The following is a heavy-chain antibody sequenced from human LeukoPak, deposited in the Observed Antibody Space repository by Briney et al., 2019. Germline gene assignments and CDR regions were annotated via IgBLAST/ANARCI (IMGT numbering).Heavy chain of an antibody. V-gene: IGHV3-30-3*01. Sequence: GGSLRLSCAASGFTFSSYAMHWVRQAPGKGLEWVAVISYDGSNKYYADSVKGRFTISRDNSKNTLYLQMNSLRAEDTAVYYCAKALGRVPAANTRLDAFDIWGQGTMVTVSS. CDR3: AKALGRVPAANTRLDAFDI. CDR1: GFTFSSYA. CDR2: ISYDGSNK. D-gene: IGHD2-2*01. J-gene: IGHJ3*02.